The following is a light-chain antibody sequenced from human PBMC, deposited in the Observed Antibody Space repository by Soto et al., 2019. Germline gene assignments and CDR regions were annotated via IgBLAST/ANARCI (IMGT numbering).Light chain of an antibody. CDR3: QHYNSYSWT. Sequence: DIQMTQSPSTLSASVGDRVTITCRASQSISSWLAWYQQKPGKAPKLLIYKASTVESGVTSRFSGSGSGTEFTLTISRLQPDDFATYYYQHYNSYSWTFGQGTKVEIK. V-gene: IGKV1-5*03. CDR1: QSISSW. J-gene: IGKJ1*01. CDR2: KAS.